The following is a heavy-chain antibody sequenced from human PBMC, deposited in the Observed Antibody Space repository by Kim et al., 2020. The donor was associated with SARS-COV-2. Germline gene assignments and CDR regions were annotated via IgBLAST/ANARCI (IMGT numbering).Heavy chain of an antibody. J-gene: IGHJ4*02. CDR2: IYYRGST. CDR1: GGSISSSSYY. V-gene: IGHV4-39*01. Sequence: SETLSLTCTVSGGSISSSSYYWGWIRQPPGKGLEYIGSIYYRGSTYYNPSLKSRVTISVDTSKNQFSLTLSSVTAADTAVYYCARHCTVSGNCFDYWRQGTRVTVSS. D-gene: IGHD6-19*01. CDR3: ARHCTVSGNCFDY.